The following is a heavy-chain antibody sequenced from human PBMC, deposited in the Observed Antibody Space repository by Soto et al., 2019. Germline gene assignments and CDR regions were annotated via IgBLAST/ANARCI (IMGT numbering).Heavy chain of an antibody. D-gene: IGHD2-15*01. Sequence: GGSLRLSCAASGFTFSNYAVHWVRQAPGKGLEWVAVISFDGSKKYYADSVKGRFSISRDNTRNTLYLQMSSLRAEDTAVYYCARDSSTAVVIAATPDYWGRGTLVTVSS. V-gene: IGHV3-30-3*01. CDR3: ARDSSTAVVIAATPDY. J-gene: IGHJ4*02. CDR1: GFTFSNYA. CDR2: ISFDGSKK.